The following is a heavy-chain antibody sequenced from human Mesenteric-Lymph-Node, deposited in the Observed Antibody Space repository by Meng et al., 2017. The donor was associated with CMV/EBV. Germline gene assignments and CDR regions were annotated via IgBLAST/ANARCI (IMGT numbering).Heavy chain of an antibody. CDR3: ARSGYSHGMDV. CDR1: GFIFSKYA. D-gene: IGHD3-22*01. Sequence: GESLKISCAASGFIFSKYAMNWVRQAPGKGLEWVSYISSSAPTTYSADSVKGRFTTSRDNARNSLYLQMNSLRAEDTAVYYCARSGYSHGMDVWGQGTTVTVSS. CDR2: ISSSAPTT. J-gene: IGHJ6*02. V-gene: IGHV3-48*04.